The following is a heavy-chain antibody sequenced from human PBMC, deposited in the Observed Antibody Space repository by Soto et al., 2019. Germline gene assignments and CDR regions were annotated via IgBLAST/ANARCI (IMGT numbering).Heavy chain of an antibody. CDR3: AREATYSGYHNSFDY. J-gene: IGHJ4*02. D-gene: IGHD3-22*01. CDR1: GGSISSGGYY. Sequence: QVQLQESGPGLVKPSQTLSLTCTISGGSISSGGYYWSWIRQHPGKGLEWIGYIFHTGSTFYNPSLNSQVTISVDTSKNQFSLVLNSVTAADTAVYYCAREATYSGYHNSFDYLGQGILVTVSS. V-gene: IGHV4-31*01. CDR2: IFHTGST.